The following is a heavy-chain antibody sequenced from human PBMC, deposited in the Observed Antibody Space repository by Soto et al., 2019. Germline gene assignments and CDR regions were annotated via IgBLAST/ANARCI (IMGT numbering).Heavy chain of an antibody. D-gene: IGHD6-19*01. CDR2: INPNSGGT. V-gene: IGHV1-2*04. J-gene: IGHJ6*02. CDR1: GYTFTGYY. Sequence: ASVKVSCKASGYTFTGYYMHWVRQAPGQGLEWMGWINPNSGGTNYAQKFQGWVTMTRDTSISTAYMELSRLRSDDTAGYYCARDSPGIAVAGPPPDPYYYYGMDVWGQGTTVTVSS. CDR3: ARDSPGIAVAGPPPDPYYYYGMDV.